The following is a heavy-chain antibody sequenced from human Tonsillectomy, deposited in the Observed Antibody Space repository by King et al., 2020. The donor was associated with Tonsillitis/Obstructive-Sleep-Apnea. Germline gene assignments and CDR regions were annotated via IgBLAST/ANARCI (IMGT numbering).Heavy chain of an antibody. V-gene: IGHV3-74*01. J-gene: IGHJ6*02. CDR2: INSDGSST. CDR1: GFTFSSYW. CDR3: ARVDSSGWLYYGMAV. D-gene: IGHD3-22*01. Sequence: VQLVESGGGLVQPGGSLRLSCAASGFTFSSYWMHWVRQAPGKGLVWVSRINSDGSSTSYADSVKGRFTISRDNAKNTLYLQMNSLRAEDTAEYYCARVDSSGWLYYGMAVWGQGTTVTVSS.